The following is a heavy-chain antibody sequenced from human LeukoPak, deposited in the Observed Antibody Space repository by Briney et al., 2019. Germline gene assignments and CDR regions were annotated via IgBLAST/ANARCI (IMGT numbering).Heavy chain of an antibody. CDR3: ARDTSSGWCFSY. V-gene: IGHV4-4*07. J-gene: IGHJ4*02. Sequence: LETLSLTCTVSGGSISSYYWSWIRQPAGKGLEWIGRIYTSGSTNYNPSLKSRVTMSVDTSKNQFSLKLSSVTAADTAVYYCARDTSSGWCFSYWGQGTLVTVSS. D-gene: IGHD6-19*01. CDR2: IYTSGST. CDR1: GGSISSYY.